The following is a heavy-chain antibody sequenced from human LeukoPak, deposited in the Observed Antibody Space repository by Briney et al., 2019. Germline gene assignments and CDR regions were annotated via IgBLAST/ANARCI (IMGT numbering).Heavy chain of an antibody. CDR1: GFTFSSYA. CDR3: AKAIFTPPRGMDV. V-gene: IGHV3-30-3*01. Sequence: PGGSLRLSCAASGFTFSSYAMHWVRQAPGKGLEWVAVISYDGSNKYYADSVKGRFTISRDNSKNTLYLQMNSLRAEDTAVYYCAKAIFTPPRGMDVWGQGTTVTVSS. J-gene: IGHJ6*02. CDR2: ISYDGSNK.